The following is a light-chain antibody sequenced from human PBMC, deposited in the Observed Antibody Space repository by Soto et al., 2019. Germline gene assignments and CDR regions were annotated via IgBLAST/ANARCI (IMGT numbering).Light chain of an antibody. J-gene: IGKJ5*01. CDR2: GAS. V-gene: IGKV3-20*01. CDR1: QSVSSSY. Sequence: EIVLTQSPGTLSLSPGERATLSCRASQSVSSSYLAWYQQKPGQAPRLLIYGASSRATGIPDRFSGRGSGTDFTLTISRPEPEDFAVYYCQQYGSSPFGQGTRLEI. CDR3: QQYGSSP.